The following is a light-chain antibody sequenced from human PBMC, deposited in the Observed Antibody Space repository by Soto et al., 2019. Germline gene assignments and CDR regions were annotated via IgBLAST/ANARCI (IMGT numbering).Light chain of an antibody. CDR3: SSYAGSNNFNVV. V-gene: IGLV2-8*01. Sequence: QSVLTQPPSASGSPGQSVTISCTGTSSDVGSYNYVSWYQQHPGKAPKIMIYEVSKRPSGVPDRFSGSKSGNTASLTVSGLQAEDEAHYYCSSYAGSNNFNVVFGGGTKLTVL. J-gene: IGLJ2*01. CDR1: SSDVGSYNY. CDR2: EVS.